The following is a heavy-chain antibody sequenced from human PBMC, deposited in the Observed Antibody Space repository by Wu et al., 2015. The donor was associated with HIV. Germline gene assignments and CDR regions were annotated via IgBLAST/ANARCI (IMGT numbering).Heavy chain of an antibody. CDR2: ITPYNGNI. CDR1: GYTFNSYG. J-gene: IGHJ6*03. CDR3: ARGGIAVYYYYYMDV. Sequence: QVQLVQSGAEVKKPGASVKVSCKASGYTFNSYGISWVRQAPGQGLEWMGWITPYNGNINYAQKLQGRVTMTTDTSTSTAYMELRSLRSDDTAVYYCARGGIAVYYYYYMDVWGKGTTVTVSS. D-gene: IGHD6-19*01. V-gene: IGHV1-18*01.